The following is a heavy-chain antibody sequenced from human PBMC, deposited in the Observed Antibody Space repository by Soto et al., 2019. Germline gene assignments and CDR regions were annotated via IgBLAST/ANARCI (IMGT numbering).Heavy chain of an antibody. CDR2: ISYNGGFK. CDR3: AREGSRGLGWNSGAFDM. V-gene: IGHV3-30-3*01. CDR1: GFAFSNHN. Sequence: QEQLVESGGGVVQPGRSLSLSCTASGFAFSNHNMHWVRQAPGKGLEWLAVISYNGGFKYHTKSVEGRFTISRDNSKNTLFVQMNSLRNEDTAVYYCAREGSRGLGWNSGAFDMWGPGTMVTVSP. D-gene: IGHD7-27*01. J-gene: IGHJ3*02.